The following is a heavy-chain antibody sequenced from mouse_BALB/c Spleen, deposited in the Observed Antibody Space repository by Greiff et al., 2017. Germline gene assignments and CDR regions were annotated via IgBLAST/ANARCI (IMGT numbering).Heavy chain of an antibody. CDR2: ISSGGSYT. J-gene: IGHJ4*01. V-gene: IGHV5-6*01. CDR1: GFTFSSYG. Sequence: EVQGVESGGDLVKPGGSLKLSCAASGFTFSSYGMSWVRQTPDKRLEWVATISSGGSYTYYPDSVKGRFTISRDNAKNTLYLQMSSLKSEDTAMYYCARRGYYGSSPYMDYWGQGTSVTVSS. CDR3: ARRGYYGSSPYMDY. D-gene: IGHD1-1*01.